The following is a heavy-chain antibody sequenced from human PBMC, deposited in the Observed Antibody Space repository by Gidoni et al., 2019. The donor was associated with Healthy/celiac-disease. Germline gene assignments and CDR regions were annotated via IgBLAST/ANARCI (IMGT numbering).Heavy chain of an antibody. V-gene: IGHV1-69*04. CDR3: ARDGEGGHFDY. CDR1: GGTFSSYA. J-gene: IGHJ4*02. CDR2: IIPILGIA. D-gene: IGHD3-16*01. Sequence: QVQLVQSGAEVKKPGPSVTVSCKASGGTFSSYAISWVRKAPGQGLEWMGRIIPILGIANYAQKFQGRVTITADKSTSTAYMELSSLRSEDTAVYYCARDGEGGHFDYWGQGTLVTVSS.